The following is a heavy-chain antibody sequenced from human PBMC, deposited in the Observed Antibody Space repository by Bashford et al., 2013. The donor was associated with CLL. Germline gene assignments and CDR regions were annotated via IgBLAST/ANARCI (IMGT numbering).Heavy chain of an antibody. V-gene: IGHV4-4*02. Sequence: TSSLTCAVTWWTPSAVVTGGRLGPHVPRVGLEWIGESHLSGRTNYNPSLNSRVTISVDKSKNQFSLNLNSVTAADTAVYYCTKDGRLLSLWGPGILVTVSS. CDR2: SHLSGRT. J-gene: IGHJ4*02. D-gene: IGHD2-15*01. CDR3: TKDGRLLSL. CDR1: WTPSAVVTG.